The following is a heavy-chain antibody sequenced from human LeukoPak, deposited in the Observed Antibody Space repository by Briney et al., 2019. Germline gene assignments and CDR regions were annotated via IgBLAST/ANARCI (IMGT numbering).Heavy chain of an antibody. D-gene: IGHD3-16*01. V-gene: IGHV3-23*01. CDR2: ISGSGGST. Sequence: GGSLRLSCAASGFSFSSYAMSWVRQAPGKGLEWVSAISGSGGSTYYADSVKGRFTISRDNSKNTLYRQRNSLRAEDTAVYYWAKDLVGYAYPNWFDPWGQGTLVTVSS. J-gene: IGHJ5*02. CDR3: AKDLVGYAYPNWFDP. CDR1: GFSFSSYA.